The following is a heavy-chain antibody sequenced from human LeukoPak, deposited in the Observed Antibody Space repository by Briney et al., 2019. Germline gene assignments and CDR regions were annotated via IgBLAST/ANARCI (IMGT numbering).Heavy chain of an antibody. J-gene: IGHJ4*02. Sequence: GGSLRLSCAASGFPFSSYWMHWVRQVPGKGLLWVSRINSDGSATIYADSVRGRFTISRDNAKNTLYLQMSGLRAEDTAIYYCAKIPSATENFDYWGQGTLVMVSS. D-gene: IGHD5-12*01. CDR2: INSDGSAT. V-gene: IGHV3-74*01. CDR3: AKIPSATENFDY. CDR1: GFPFSSYW.